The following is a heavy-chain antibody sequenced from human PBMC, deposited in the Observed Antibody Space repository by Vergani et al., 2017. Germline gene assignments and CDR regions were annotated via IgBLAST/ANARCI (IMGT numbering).Heavy chain of an antibody. D-gene: IGHD1-1*01. CDR3: VRVKGSNWNDHLYDI. CDR2: IRNKANDYTT. Sequence: EVQVLESGGGLVQPGGSLRLSCAASGFIFSDHYMDWVRQAPGTGLEWVGRIRNKANDYTTQYAASVKGRFTISRDDSKSYLYLQMNSPQTEDTALYYCVRVKGSNWNDHLYDIWGQGTLVTVSS. V-gene: IGHV3-72*01. CDR1: GFIFSDHY. J-gene: IGHJ3*02.